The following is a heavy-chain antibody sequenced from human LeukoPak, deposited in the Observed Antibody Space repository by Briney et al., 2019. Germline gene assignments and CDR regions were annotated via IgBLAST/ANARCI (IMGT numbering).Heavy chain of an antibody. CDR3: ASGEWEHH. CDR2: MNPNSGNT. Sequence: ASVKVSCKASGGTFSSYAISWVRQATGQGLEWMGWMNPNSGNTGYAQKFQGRVTMTRDTSISTAYMELSRLRSDDTAVYYCASGEWEHHWGQGTLVTVSS. CDR1: GGTFSSYA. J-gene: IGHJ5*02. V-gene: IGHV1-8*02. D-gene: IGHD1-26*01.